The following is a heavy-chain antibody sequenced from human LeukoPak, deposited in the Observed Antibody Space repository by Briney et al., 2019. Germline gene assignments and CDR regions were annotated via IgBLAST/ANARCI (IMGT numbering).Heavy chain of an antibody. CDR2: VDVHGQGT. D-gene: IGHD2/OR15-2a*01. Sequence: PGGSLRLSCAAPGFTFSSYWMHGVRHARGRGPVWVSRVDVHGQGTAYADSVKGRFTISRDNAKNTLSLQMNSLSAEDTAVYYCARSNYDSTTFYYHLDLWGQGTLVTVSS. V-gene: IGHV3-74*01. CDR1: GFTFSSYW. CDR3: ARSNYDSTTFYYHLDL. J-gene: IGHJ5*02.